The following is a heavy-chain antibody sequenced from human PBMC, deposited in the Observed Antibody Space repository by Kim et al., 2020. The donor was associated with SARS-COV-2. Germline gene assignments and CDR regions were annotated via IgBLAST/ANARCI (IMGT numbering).Heavy chain of an antibody. CDR3: ARGSSSWYEEGNWFDP. V-gene: IGHV4-30-2*05. J-gene: IGHJ5*02. Sequence: SLKSRVTISVDTSKNQFSLKLSSVTAADTAVYYCARGSSSWYEEGNWFDPWGQGTLVTVSS. D-gene: IGHD6-13*01.